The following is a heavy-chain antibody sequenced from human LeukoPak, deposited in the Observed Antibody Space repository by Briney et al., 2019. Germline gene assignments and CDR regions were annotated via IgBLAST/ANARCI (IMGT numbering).Heavy chain of an antibody. J-gene: IGHJ4*02. D-gene: IGHD6-19*01. Sequence: GGWMRLSCSPSGFTFISYSMNWVRQAPGRGLEWVSSISSSSSYIYYADSVKGRFTISRDNAKNSLYLQMNSLRAEDTAVYYCARDQDVAVAGTDFDCWGQGTLVTVSS. CDR1: GFTFISYS. CDR2: ISSSSSYI. V-gene: IGHV3-21*01. CDR3: ARDQDVAVAGTDFDC.